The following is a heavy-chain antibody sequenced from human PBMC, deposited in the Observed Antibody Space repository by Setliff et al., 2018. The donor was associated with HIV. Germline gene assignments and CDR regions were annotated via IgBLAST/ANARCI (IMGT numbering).Heavy chain of an antibody. J-gene: IGHJ3*01. CDR2: ISSSDNTI. Sequence: GGSLRLSCAASGFTFSSYEMNWVRQAPGKGLEWVPYISSSDNTIHYADSVRGRFTISRDNAKNSLYLQMNSLRAEDTAVYYCAREGEYFDTIGHYLVRRFFDLWGQGTMVTVSS. V-gene: IGHV3-48*03. CDR1: GFTFSSYE. CDR3: AREGEYFDTIGHYLVRRFFDL. D-gene: IGHD3-9*01.